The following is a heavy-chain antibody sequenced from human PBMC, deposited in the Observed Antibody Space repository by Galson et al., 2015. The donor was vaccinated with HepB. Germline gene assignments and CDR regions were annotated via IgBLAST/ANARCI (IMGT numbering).Heavy chain of an antibody. CDR3: ARGRSGYYYYYYGMDV. J-gene: IGHJ6*02. Sequence: ETLSLTCAVYGGSFSGYYWSWIRQPPGKGLEWIGEINHSGSTNYNPSLKSRVTISLDTSKNQFSLKLSPVTAADTAVYYCARGRSGYYYYYYGMDVWGQGTTVTVSS. D-gene: IGHD3-22*01. CDR1: GGSFSGYY. V-gene: IGHV4-34*01. CDR2: INHSGST.